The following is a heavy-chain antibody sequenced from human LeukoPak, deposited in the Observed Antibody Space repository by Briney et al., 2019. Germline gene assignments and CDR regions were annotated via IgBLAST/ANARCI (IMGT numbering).Heavy chain of an antibody. CDR1: GFTFSSYS. CDR3: AGDSTIVGATTSDY. Sequence: GGSLRLSCAASGFTFSSYSMNWVRQAPGKGLEWVSSISSSSSYIYYADSVKGRFTISRDNAKNSLYLQMNSLRAEDTAVYYCAGDSTIVGATTSDYWGQGTLVTVSS. CDR2: ISSSSSYI. J-gene: IGHJ4*02. D-gene: IGHD1-26*01. V-gene: IGHV3-21*01.